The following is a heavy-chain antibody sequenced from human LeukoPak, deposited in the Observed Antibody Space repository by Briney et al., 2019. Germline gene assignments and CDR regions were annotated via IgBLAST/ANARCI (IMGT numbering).Heavy chain of an antibody. J-gene: IGHJ5*02. CDR2: ISYDGSNK. D-gene: IGHD6-13*01. CDR3: ARDVGAAAVLNRFDP. CDR1: GFTFSSYA. V-gene: IGHV3-30-3*01. Sequence: GGSLRLSCAASGFTFSSYAMHWVRQAPGKGLEWVAVISYDGSNKYYTDSVKGRFTISRDNSMHTLYLQMNSLRADDTAVYYCARDVGAAAVLNRFDPGGQGTLVTVSS.